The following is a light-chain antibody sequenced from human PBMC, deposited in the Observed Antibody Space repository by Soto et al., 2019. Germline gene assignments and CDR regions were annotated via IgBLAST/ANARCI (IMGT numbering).Light chain of an antibody. V-gene: IGKV1-27*01. CDR3: QKYYTAPET. CDR2: AAS. CDR1: KAIGNY. Sequence: DIQMTQSPSSLSASVGDGATITCRASKAIGNYLAWYQQKPGKVPKNLIYAASTLQSGVPSRFSGSGSGTDFTLTISSLQPEDVATYYCQKYYTAPETFGQGTKVEIK. J-gene: IGKJ1*01.